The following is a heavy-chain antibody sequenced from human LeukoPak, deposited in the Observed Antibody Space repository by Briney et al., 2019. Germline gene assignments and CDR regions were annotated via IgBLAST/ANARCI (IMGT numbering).Heavy chain of an antibody. D-gene: IGHD6-19*01. CDR2: INHSGST. Sequence: SETLSLTCAVYGGSFSGYYWSWIRQPPGKGLEWIGEINHSGSTNYNPSLKSRVTISVDTSKNQFSLKLSSVTSADTAVYYCARGKKRSGQQWLVSGNYWGQGTLVTVSS. CDR3: ARGKKRSGQQWLVSGNY. J-gene: IGHJ4*02. CDR1: GGSFSGYY. V-gene: IGHV4-34*01.